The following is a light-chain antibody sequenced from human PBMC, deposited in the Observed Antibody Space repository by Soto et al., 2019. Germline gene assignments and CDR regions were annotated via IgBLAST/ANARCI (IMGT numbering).Light chain of an antibody. CDR2: SNI. CDR3: AAWDDSLSRAV. CDR1: SSNIGSNY. Sequence: QVVVTQPPSASGTAGQRVTISCSGSSSNIGSNYVYWYQQLPGMAPKLLIYSNIHRPSGVPDRFSGSKSGTSASLAISGLRSEDEADYYCAAWDDSLSRAVFGGGTQLTVL. J-gene: IGLJ7*01. V-gene: IGLV1-47*02.